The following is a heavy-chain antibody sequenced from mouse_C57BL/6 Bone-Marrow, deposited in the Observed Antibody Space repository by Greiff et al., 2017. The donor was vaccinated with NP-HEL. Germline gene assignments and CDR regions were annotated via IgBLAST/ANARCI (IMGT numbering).Heavy chain of an antibody. Sequence: QVQLQQPGTELVKPGASVKLSCKASGYTFTSYWMHWVKQRPGQGLEWIGNINPSNGGTNYNEKFKSKATLTADKSSSTAYMQLRSLTSEDSAVYYWTRRGPYGSSYGRGAMDYWGQGTSVTVSS. CDR2: INPSNGGT. D-gene: IGHD1-1*01. CDR3: TRRGPYGSSYGRGAMDY. J-gene: IGHJ4*01. V-gene: IGHV1-53*01. CDR1: GYTFTSYW.